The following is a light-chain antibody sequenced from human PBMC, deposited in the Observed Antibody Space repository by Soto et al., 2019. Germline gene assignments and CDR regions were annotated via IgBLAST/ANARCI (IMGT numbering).Light chain of an antibody. CDR3: QVWDSSSDPWV. J-gene: IGLJ3*02. CDR1: NIGSKS. CDR2: YDS. V-gene: IGLV3-21*04. Sequence: SYELTQPPSVSVAPGKTARITCGGNNIGSKSVHWHQQKPGQAPVLVIYYDSDRPSGIPERFSGSNSGNTATLTISRVEAGDEADYYCQVWDSSSDPWVFGGGTKLDRP.